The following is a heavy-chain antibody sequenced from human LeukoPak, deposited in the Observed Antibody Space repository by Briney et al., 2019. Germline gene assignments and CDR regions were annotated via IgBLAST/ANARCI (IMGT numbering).Heavy chain of an antibody. CDR1: GGSISSSSYY. CDR3: ASLIVGARPRVDN. J-gene: IGHJ4*02. CDR2: IYYSGST. D-gene: IGHD1-26*01. V-gene: IGHV4-39*07. Sequence: SETLSLTCTVSGGSISSSSYYWGWIRQPPGKGLEWIGSIYYSGSTYYNPSLKSRVTISVDKSKNQFSLKLSSVTAADTAVYYCASLIVGARPRVDNWGKEPLVTVSS.